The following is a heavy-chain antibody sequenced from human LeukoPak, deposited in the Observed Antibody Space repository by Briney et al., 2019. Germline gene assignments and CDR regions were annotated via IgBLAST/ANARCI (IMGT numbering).Heavy chain of an antibody. Sequence: VASVKVSCKASGYTFTGYYIHWVRQAPGEGLEWMGRINPNSGDTNYAQKFQGRVTMTRDTSISTAYMELGRLRSDDTAVYYCARDYCSSTSCLFDYWGQGTLVTVSS. CDR2: INPNSGDT. CDR3: ARDYCSSTSCLFDY. J-gene: IGHJ4*02. CDR1: GYTFTGYY. V-gene: IGHV1-2*06. D-gene: IGHD2-2*01.